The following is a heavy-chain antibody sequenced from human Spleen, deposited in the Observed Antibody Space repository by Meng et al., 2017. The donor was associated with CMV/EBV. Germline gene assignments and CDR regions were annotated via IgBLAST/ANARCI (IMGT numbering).Heavy chain of an antibody. CDR1: GFTFSSYE. CDR3: ARAVYYNSSAFDY. D-gene: IGHD3-22*01. V-gene: IGHV3-48*03. Sequence: GESLKISCVASGFTFSSYEMNWVRQAPGKGPEWIAKISGSGYSIDYADSVKGRFTISRDNANNSLHLQMRSLRVEDTAVYYCARAVYYNSSAFDYWGQGTLVTVSS. J-gene: IGHJ4*02. CDR2: ISGSGYSI.